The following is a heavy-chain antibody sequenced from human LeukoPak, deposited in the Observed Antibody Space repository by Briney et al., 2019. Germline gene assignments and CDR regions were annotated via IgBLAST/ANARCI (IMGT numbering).Heavy chain of an antibody. Sequence: PSETLSLTCTVSGGSISSGGYYWSWIRQHPGKGLEWIGYNTYYNPSLKSRVTISVDTSKNQFSLKLSSVTAAGTAVYYCARAILTPSGYVWYFDLWGRGTLVTVSS. D-gene: IGHD3-3*01. CDR1: GGSISSGGYY. CDR2: NT. V-gene: IGHV4-31*03. CDR3: ARAILTPSGYVWYFDL. J-gene: IGHJ2*01.